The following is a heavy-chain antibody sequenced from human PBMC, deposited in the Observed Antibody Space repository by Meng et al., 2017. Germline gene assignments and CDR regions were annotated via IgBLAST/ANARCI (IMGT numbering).Heavy chain of an antibody. D-gene: IGHD1-7*01. Sequence: QGQMVTSGGGVGPPGTSLRLSCASSGFTFSSYAMHWVRQAPGKGLEWVSVISYDGSNKYYADSVEGRFTISRDNSKNTLYLQMNSLRAEDTAVYYCARGQNWNYFGFFDYWGQGTLVTVSS. CDR2: ISYDGSNK. V-gene: IGHV3-30*01. CDR3: ARGQNWNYFGFFDY. J-gene: IGHJ4*02. CDR1: GFTFSSYA.